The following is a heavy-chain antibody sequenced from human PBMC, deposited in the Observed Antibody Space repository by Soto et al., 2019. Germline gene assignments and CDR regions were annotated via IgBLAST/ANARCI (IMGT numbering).Heavy chain of an antibody. CDR1: GGTFSSYA. V-gene: IGHV1-69*01. J-gene: IGHJ6*02. D-gene: IGHD2-15*01. CDR3: AREGYCSGGSCYSDYYYYGMDV. Sequence: QVQLVQSGAEVKKPGSSVKVSCKASGGTFSSYAISWVRQAPGQGLEWMGGIIPIFGTANYAQKFQGRVTITADQSTSTAYMELSSLGSEDTAVYYCAREGYCSGGSCYSDYYYYGMDVWGQGTTVTVSS. CDR2: IIPIFGTA.